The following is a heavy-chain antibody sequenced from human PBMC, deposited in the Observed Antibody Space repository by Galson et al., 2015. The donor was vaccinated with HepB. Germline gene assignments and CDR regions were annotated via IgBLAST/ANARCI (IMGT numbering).Heavy chain of an antibody. J-gene: IGHJ5*02. CDR3: ATLFGVAVRFDP. Sequence: PALVKPTQTLTLTCSFSGFSLSASGVGVGWIRQPPGKALEWLALIFWDDDKRYSPPLKSRLTITKDTSKNQVVLTMTNMDPVDTATYYCATLFGVAVRFDPWGQGTLVTVSS. CDR2: IFWDDDK. V-gene: IGHV2-5*02. D-gene: IGHD3-3*01. CDR1: GFSLSASGVG.